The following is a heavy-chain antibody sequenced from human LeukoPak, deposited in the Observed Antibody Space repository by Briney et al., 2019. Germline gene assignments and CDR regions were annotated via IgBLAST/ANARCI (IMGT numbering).Heavy chain of an antibody. CDR1: GYTFTSYG. Sequence: ASVKVSCKASGYTFTSYGVSWVRQAPGQGLDWMGWISSYNGNTKFAQNFQGRVTMTTDTSTSTAYMELRSLRSDDTAVYYCARNQPDSRGWYRGGDRWGQGTQVTVSS. V-gene: IGHV1-18*01. CDR2: ISSYNGNT. D-gene: IGHD6-19*01. J-gene: IGHJ5*02. CDR3: ARNQPDSRGWYRGGDR.